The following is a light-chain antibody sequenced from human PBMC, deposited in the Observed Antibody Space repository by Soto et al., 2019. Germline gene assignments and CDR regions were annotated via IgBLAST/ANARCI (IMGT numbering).Light chain of an antibody. V-gene: IGKV1-8*01. CDR1: QGISSY. J-gene: IGKJ1*01. CDR2: AAS. Sequence: IMLTQSAAALSLSPGERVTITCRASQGISSYLAWYQQKPGKAPRLLIYAASTLQSGVPSRFSGSGSGTDFTLTFSSLEPEDFAVYYCQQYGSYPRTFGQGTKVDIK. CDR3: QQYGSYPRT.